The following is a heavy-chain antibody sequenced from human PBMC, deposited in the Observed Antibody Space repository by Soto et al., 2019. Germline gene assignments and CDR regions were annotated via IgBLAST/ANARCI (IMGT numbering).Heavy chain of an antibody. CDR1: GFTFSTYW. Sequence: EVQLVESGGGLVQPGGSLRLSCAASGFTFSTYWMHWVRQAPRKGRVWVSGINTDGSSTTYADSVKGRFTISRDNAKNTLYMQMNSLRAEDTAVYYCARDQYYYDSSGLPHFWGQGTLVTVSS. V-gene: IGHV3-74*03. CDR3: ARDQYYYDSSGLPHF. J-gene: IGHJ4*02. D-gene: IGHD3-22*01. CDR2: INTDGSST.